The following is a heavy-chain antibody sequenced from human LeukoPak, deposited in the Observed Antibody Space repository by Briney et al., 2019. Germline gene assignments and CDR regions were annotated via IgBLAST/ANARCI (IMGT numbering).Heavy chain of an antibody. CDR3: ASWGKQLVTVRGAFDI. Sequence: SGTLSLTCTVSGGSISSGGYYWSWIRQPPGKGLEWIGYIYHSGSTYYNPSLKSRVTISVDRSKNQFSLKLSSVTAADTAVYYCASWGKQLVTVRGAFDIWGQGTMVTVSS. D-gene: IGHD6-6*01. CDR2: IYHSGST. V-gene: IGHV4-30-2*01. CDR1: GGSISSGGYY. J-gene: IGHJ3*02.